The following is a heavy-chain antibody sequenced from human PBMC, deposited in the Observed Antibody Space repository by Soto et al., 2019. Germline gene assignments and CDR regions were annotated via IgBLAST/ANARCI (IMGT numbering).Heavy chain of an antibody. CDR2: INPNSGGT. J-gene: IGHJ4*02. Sequence: ASVKVSCKASGYSFTGYYMHWVRQAPGQGLVWMGWINPNSGGTNYAQKFQGWVTMTRDTSISTAYMELSRLRSDDTSVYYCARGTEVAPTCGLDYWGQGTLVTVSS. CDR3: ARGTEVAPTCGLDY. V-gene: IGHV1-2*04. D-gene: IGHD2-15*01. CDR1: GYSFTGYY.